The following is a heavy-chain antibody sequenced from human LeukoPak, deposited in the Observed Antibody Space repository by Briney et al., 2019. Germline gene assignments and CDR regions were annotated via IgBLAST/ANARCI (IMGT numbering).Heavy chain of an antibody. J-gene: IGHJ6*03. V-gene: IGHV1-2*02. Sequence: ASVKVSCKASGYTFTGYYMHWVRQAPGQGLEWMGWINPNSGGTNYAQKFQGRVTMTRDTSISTAYMELSRLRSDDTAVYYCARDAVAARPGNYYYYYYMDVWGKGTTVTVSS. CDR3: ARDAVAARPGNYYYYYYMDV. D-gene: IGHD6-6*01. CDR1: GYTFTGYY. CDR2: INPNSGGT.